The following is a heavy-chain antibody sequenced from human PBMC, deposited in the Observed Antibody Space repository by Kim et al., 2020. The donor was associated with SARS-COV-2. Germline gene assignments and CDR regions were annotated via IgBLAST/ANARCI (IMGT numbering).Heavy chain of an antibody. Sequence: ASVKVSCKASGYTFTSYGISWVRQAPGQGLEWMGWISAYNGNTNYAQKLQGRVTMTTDTSTSTAYMELRSLRSDDTAMYYCARDLHSSSWYLNWFDPWGQGTLVTVSS. D-gene: IGHD6-13*01. J-gene: IGHJ5*02. V-gene: IGHV1-18*01. CDR3: ARDLHSSSWYLNWFDP. CDR2: ISAYNGNT. CDR1: GYTFTSYG.